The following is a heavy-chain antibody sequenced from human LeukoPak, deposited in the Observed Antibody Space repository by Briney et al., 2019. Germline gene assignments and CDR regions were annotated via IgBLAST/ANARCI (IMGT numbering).Heavy chain of an antibody. CDR2: ISSSSSYI. Sequence: PGGSLRLSCAASGFTFSSYAMSWVRQAPGKGLEWVSSISSSSSYIYYADSVKGRFTISRDNAKNSLYLQMNSLRAEDTAVYYCARDHSDSSGYYYVRDAFDIWGHGTMVTVSS. D-gene: IGHD3-22*01. V-gene: IGHV3-21*01. CDR3: ARDHSDSSGYYYVRDAFDI. J-gene: IGHJ3*02. CDR1: GFTFSSYA.